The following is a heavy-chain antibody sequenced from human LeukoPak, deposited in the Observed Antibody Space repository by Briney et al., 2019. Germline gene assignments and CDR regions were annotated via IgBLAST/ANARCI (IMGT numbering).Heavy chain of an antibody. D-gene: IGHD5-18*01. CDR1: GRSISSYY. J-gene: IGHJ4*02. CDR2: IYYSGST. Sequence: PSETLSLTCTVSGRSISSYYWSWIRQPPGKGLEWSGYIYYSGSTNYNPSLKSRVTISVDTSKNQFSLKLSSVTAADTAVYYCARGMGGYSYVWAFDYWGQGTLVTVSS. CDR3: ARGMGGYSYVWAFDY. V-gene: IGHV4-59*01.